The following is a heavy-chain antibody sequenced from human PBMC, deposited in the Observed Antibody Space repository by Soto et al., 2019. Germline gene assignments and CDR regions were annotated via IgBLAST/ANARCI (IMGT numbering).Heavy chain of an antibody. CDR1: GFTVSSNY. D-gene: IGHD2-15*01. CDR3: AREIAVGAAISPSS. V-gene: IGHV3-66*01. J-gene: IGHJ1*01. CDR2: IYSGGST. Sequence: PGGSLRLSCAASGFTVSSNYMSWVRQAPGKGLEWVSVIYSGGSTYYADSVKGRFTISRDNSKNTLYLQMNSLRAEDTAVYYCAREIAVGAAISPSSWGQGTLVTVSS.